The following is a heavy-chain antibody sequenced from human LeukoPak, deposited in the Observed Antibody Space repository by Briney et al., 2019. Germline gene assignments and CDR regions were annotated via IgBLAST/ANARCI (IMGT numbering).Heavy chain of an antibody. J-gene: IGHJ4*02. V-gene: IGHV3-30*04. Sequence: GGSLRLSCAASGFTFSSYAMHWVRQAPGKGLEWVAVISYDGSNKYYADSVKGRFTISRDNSKNTLYLQMNSLRAEDTAVYYCARMVMVRGVIIGPFDYWGQGTLVTVSS. CDR2: ISYDGSNK. CDR1: GFTFSSYA. D-gene: IGHD3-10*01. CDR3: ARMVMVRGVIIGPFDY.